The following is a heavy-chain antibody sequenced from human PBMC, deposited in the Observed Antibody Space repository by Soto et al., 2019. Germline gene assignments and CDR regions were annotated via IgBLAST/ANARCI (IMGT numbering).Heavy chain of an antibody. D-gene: IGHD2-15*01. CDR1: GFTFRNYA. CDR2: ISYDGGNK. Sequence: VQLVESGGGVVQPGRSLRLSCAASGFTFRNYAMHWVRQAPGKGLECVAVISYDGGNKFYRDYVKGRFTISRDNSKNTPYLQINSLRYEDTAVYYCARGDREDIAVVIGVRPGEYGVDVWGQGTTVTVSS. J-gene: IGHJ6*02. CDR3: ARGDREDIAVVIGVRPGEYGVDV. V-gene: IGHV3-30-3*01.